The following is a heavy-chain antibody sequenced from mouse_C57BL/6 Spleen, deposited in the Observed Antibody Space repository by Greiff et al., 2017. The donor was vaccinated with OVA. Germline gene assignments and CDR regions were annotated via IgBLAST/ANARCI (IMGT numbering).Heavy chain of an antibody. CDR1: GYTFTDYY. CDR2: INPNNGGT. Sequence: VQLQQSGPELVKPGASVKISCKASGYTFTDYYMNWVKQSHGKSLEWIGDINPNNGGTSYNQKFKGKATLTVDKSSSTAYMELRSLTSEDSAVYFCAIMGDISTVSDYWGQGTTLTVSS. V-gene: IGHV1-26*01. D-gene: IGHD2-1*01. J-gene: IGHJ2*01. CDR3: AIMGDISTVSDY.